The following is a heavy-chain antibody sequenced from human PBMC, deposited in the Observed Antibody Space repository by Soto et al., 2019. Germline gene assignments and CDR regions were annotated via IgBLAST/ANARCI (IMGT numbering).Heavy chain of an antibody. CDR2: ISYDGSKK. Sequence: QVQLVESGGGVVQPGRSLRLSCATSGFTFSNSAMHWVRQAPGKGLEWVAVISYDGSKKYYADSVKGRFTISRDNSKNTLYMQMNSLRAEDTAVYYCARGMFYYDSSGYYPPYYWGQGTLVTVSS. V-gene: IGHV3-30-3*01. J-gene: IGHJ4*02. CDR3: ARGMFYYDSSGYYPPYY. D-gene: IGHD3-22*01. CDR1: GFTFSNSA.